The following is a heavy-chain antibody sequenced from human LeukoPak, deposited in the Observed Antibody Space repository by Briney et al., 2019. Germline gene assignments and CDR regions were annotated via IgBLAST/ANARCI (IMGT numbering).Heavy chain of an antibody. CDR1: GYTFTSYA. V-gene: IGHV7-4-1*02. D-gene: IGHD6-13*01. J-gene: IGHJ6*02. Sequence: ASVTVSFTASGYTFTSYAMNWVRQAPGQGLEWMGWINTNTGNPTYAQGFTGRFVFSLDTSVSTAYLQISSLKAEDTAVYYCARGGSSSWIFYYGMDVWGQGTTVTVSS. CDR3: ARGGSSSWIFYYGMDV. CDR2: INTNTGNP.